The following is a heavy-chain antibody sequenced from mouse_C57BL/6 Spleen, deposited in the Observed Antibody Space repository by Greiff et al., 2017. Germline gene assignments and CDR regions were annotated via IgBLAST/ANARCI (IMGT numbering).Heavy chain of an antibody. Sequence: QVQLQQSGAELVKPGASVKISCKASGYAFSSYWMNWVKQRPGKGLEWIGQIYPGDGDTNYNGKFKGKATLTADKSSSTAYMQLSSLTSEDSAVYFCARGDDGYYVGWYFDVWGTGTTVTVSS. CDR2: IYPGDGDT. J-gene: IGHJ1*03. V-gene: IGHV1-80*01. D-gene: IGHD2-3*01. CDR1: GYAFSSYW. CDR3: ARGDDGYYVGWYFDV.